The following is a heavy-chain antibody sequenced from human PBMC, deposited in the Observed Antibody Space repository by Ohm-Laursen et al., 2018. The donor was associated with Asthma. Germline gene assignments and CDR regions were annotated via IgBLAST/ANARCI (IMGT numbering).Heavy chain of an antibody. V-gene: IGHV3-30*18. CDR2: ISYDGSNK. D-gene: IGHD6-6*01. CDR1: GFTFSSYG. CDR3: AKAVIGKSIAARLPIDY. J-gene: IGHJ4*02. Sequence: SLRLSCSASGFTFSSYGMHWVRQAPGKGLEWVAVISYDGSNKYYADSVKGRFTISRDNSKNTLYLQMNSLRAEDTAVYYCAKAVIGKSIAARLPIDYWGQGTLVTVSS.